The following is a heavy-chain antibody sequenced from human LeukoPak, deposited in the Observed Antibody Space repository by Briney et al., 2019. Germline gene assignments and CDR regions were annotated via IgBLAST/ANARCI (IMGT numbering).Heavy chain of an antibody. CDR2: SSYDGTNK. J-gene: IGHJ4*02. Sequence: GGSLRLSCAASGFTFSSYSMNWVRQAPGKGLEWVAVSSYDGTNKYYADSVKGRFTISRDNSKNTLYLQMNSLRAEDTAVYYCAKDWYYYDSSGYYYWGQGTLVTVSS. V-gene: IGHV3-30*18. CDR3: AKDWYYYDSSGYYY. D-gene: IGHD3-22*01. CDR1: GFTFSSYS.